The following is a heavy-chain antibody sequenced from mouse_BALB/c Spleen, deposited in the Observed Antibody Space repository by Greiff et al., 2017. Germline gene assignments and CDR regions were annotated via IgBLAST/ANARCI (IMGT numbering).Heavy chain of an antibody. Sequence: VKLVESGPGLVAPSQSLSITCTVSGFSLTSYDISWIRQPPGKGLEWLGVIWTGGGTNYNSAFMSRLSISKDNSKSQVFLKMNSLQTDDTAMYYCAREDGNYYFDYWGQGTTLTVSS. CDR2: IWTGGGT. V-gene: IGHV2-9-2*01. J-gene: IGHJ2*01. CDR1: GFSLTSYD. D-gene: IGHD2-1*01. CDR3: AREDGNYYFDY.